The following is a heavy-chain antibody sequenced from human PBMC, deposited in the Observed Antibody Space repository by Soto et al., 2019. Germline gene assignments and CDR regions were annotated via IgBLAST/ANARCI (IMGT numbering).Heavy chain of an antibody. D-gene: IGHD2-21*02. J-gene: IGHJ4*02. CDR2: IYYSGST. V-gene: IGHV4-39*01. CDR3: ARQRTSVVTQAYFDS. Sequence: LPLTCTVTCDSINNRSYYLGWIRQPPGKGLEWIGSIYYSGSTYNNPSLKSRVSMSVDTSKNQFSLKLRSVTAADTALYYCARQRTSVVTQAYFDSWGQGSLVTVSS. CDR1: CDSINNRSYY.